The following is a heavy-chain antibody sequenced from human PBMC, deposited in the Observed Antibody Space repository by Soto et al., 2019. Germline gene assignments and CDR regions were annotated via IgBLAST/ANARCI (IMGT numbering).Heavy chain of an antibody. CDR2: IDWDDDK. Sequence: GSGPTLVNPTQTLTLTCTFSGFSLSTSGMCVSWIRQPPGKALEWLARIDWDDDKRYSPSLESRLTITKDTSKNQVVLTMTNMDPVDTATYYCAHRLAGAYDHWGQGTLVTVSS. J-gene: IGHJ4*02. V-gene: IGHV2-5*08. D-gene: IGHD1-26*01. CDR3: AHRLAGAYDH. CDR1: GFSLSTSGMC.